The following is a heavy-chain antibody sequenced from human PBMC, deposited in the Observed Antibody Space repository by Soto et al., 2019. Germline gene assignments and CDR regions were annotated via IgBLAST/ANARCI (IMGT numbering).Heavy chain of an antibody. CDR2: ISYDGSNK. D-gene: IGHD2-15*01. Sequence: QVQLVESGGGVVQPGRSLRLSCAASGFTFSSYAMHWVRQAPGKGLEWVAVISYDGSNKYYADSVKGRFTISRDNSKNTLYLQMNSLRAKDTAVYYCARGHGGNFDYWGQGTLVTVSS. CDR3: ARGHGGNFDY. V-gene: IGHV3-30-3*01. CDR1: GFTFSSYA. J-gene: IGHJ4*02.